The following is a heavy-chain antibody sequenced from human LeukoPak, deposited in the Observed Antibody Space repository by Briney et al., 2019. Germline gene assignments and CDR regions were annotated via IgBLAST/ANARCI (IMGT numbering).Heavy chain of an antibody. J-gene: IGHJ4*01. D-gene: IGHD2-15*01. Sequence: GGALRLSCAASGISFSSYSMNWVRQAPGKGLEWVSSISSRSNYIYYADSVKGRFTISRDNAKNSLYLQMNSLRAEDTAVYYCARVYCSGGRCYLDCWGRGTLVTVSS. CDR2: ISSRSNYI. V-gene: IGHV3-21*01. CDR1: GISFSSYS. CDR3: ARVYCSGGRCYLDC.